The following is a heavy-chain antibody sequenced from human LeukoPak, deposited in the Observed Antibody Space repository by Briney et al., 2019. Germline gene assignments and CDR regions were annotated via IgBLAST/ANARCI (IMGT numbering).Heavy chain of an antibody. CDR2: ISGGSGDT. CDR3: ATRNYYDNRGYYYYYFDY. V-gene: IGHV3-23*01. J-gene: IGHJ4*02. Sequence: GGSLRLSCVASTFIVSTNSMSWVRQAPGKGLEWVSVISGGSGDTFYADSVKGRFTISRDNSKNTVYLQMHSLRAEDTATYYCATRNYYDNRGYYYYYFDYWGQGALVTVSS. D-gene: IGHD3-22*01. CDR1: TFIVSTNS.